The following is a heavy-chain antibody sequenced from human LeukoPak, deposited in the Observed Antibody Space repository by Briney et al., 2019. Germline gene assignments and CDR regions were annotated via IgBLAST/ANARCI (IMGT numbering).Heavy chain of an antibody. CDR1: GFTFSSYA. V-gene: IGHV3-23*01. CDR2: ISGSGGST. J-gene: IGHJ4*02. CDR3: ARPAYYDILTGYYPTDY. D-gene: IGHD3-9*01. Sequence: GGSLRLSCAASGFTFSSYAMSWVRQAPGKGLEWVSAISGSGGSTYYADSVKGRFTISRDNSKNTLYLQMNGLRAEDTAVYYCARPAYYDILTGYYPTDYWGQGTLVTVSS.